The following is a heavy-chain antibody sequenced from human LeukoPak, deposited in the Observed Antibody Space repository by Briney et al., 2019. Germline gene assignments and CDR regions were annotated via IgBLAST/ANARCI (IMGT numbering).Heavy chain of an antibody. Sequence: GGSLRLSCAASGFTVSNMYMTWVRKPPGKGRGGAFLIYGDGRTSYADSVKGRCTISRDNSKNTLDLQVNSLRVEDTAVYYCARGLFLSGYLDAFDMWGQGTVVTVSS. CDR3: ARGLFLSGYLDAFDM. D-gene: IGHD3-22*01. CDR1: GFTVSNMY. J-gene: IGHJ3*02. CDR2: IYGDGRT. V-gene: IGHV3-53*01.